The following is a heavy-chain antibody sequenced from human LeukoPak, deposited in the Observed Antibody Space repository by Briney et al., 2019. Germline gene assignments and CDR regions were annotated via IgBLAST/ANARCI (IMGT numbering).Heavy chain of an antibody. CDR1: GFYFDSYT. CDR2: IISSSRTI. Sequence: GGSLRLSCAASGFYFDSYTMNWVRQAPGKGLEWVSYIISSSRTIYYADSVKGRFTISRDNAKNSLHLQMNSLRAEDTAVYYCARRDTAMALDYWGQGTLVTVSS. V-gene: IGHV3-48*01. D-gene: IGHD5-18*01. J-gene: IGHJ4*02. CDR3: ARRDTAMALDY.